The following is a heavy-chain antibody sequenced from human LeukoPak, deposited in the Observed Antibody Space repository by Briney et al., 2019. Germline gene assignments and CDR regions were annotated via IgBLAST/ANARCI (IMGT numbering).Heavy chain of an antibody. CDR2: IYYSGST. CDR3: ARSVVTLFWYFDL. J-gene: IGHJ2*01. V-gene: IGHV4-59*01. CDR1: GGSISGYY. Sequence: SETLSLTCTVSGGSISGYYYNWIRQPPGKGLEWIGYIYYSGSTNYNPSLKSRVTISLDTSKNQFSLKLSSVTTADTAVYYCARSVVTLFWYFDLWGRGTLVTVSS. D-gene: IGHD4-23*01.